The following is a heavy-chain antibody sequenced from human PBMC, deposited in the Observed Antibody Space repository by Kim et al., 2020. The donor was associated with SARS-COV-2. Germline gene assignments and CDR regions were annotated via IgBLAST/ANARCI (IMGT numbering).Heavy chain of an antibody. Sequence: GGSLRLSCAASGFTFSSYSMNWVRQAPGKGLEWVSSISSSSSYIYYADSVKGRFTISRDNAKNSLYLQMNSLRAEDTAVYYCASDVVVVAATPTPRHYWGQGTLVTVSS. D-gene: IGHD2-15*01. CDR3: ASDVVVVAATPTPRHY. CDR1: GFTFSSYS. CDR2: ISSSSSYI. V-gene: IGHV3-21*04. J-gene: IGHJ4*02.